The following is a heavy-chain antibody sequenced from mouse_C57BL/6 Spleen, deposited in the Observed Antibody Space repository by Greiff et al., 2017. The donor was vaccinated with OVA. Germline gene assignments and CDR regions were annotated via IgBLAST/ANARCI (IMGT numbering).Heavy chain of an antibody. J-gene: IGHJ4*01. CDR1: GYTFTSYW. CDR3: ARWLPHYYAMDY. CDR2: IYPNSGGT. D-gene: IGHD2-2*01. Sequence: QVQLKQSGAELVKPGASVKLSCKASGYTFTSYWMHWVKQRPGRGLEWIGRIYPNSGGTKYNEKFKSKATLTVDKPSSTAYMQLSSLTSEDSAVYYCARWLPHYYAMDYWGQGTSVTVSS. V-gene: IGHV1-72*01.